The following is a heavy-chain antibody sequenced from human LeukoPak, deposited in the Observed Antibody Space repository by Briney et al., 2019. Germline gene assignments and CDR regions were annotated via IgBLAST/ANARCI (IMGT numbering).Heavy chain of an antibody. CDR2: IIPISGTA. V-gene: IGHV1-69*01. J-gene: IGHJ6*04. D-gene: IGHD2-2*01. Sequence: SVKVSCKASGGTFSSYAISWVRQAPGQGLEWMGGIIPISGTANYAQKFQGRVTITADESTSTACMELSSLRSEDTAVYYCARDGGLGDIVVVPAAMEGYYGMDVWGKGTTVTVSS. CDR3: ARDGGLGDIVVVPAAMEGYYGMDV. CDR1: GGTFSSYA.